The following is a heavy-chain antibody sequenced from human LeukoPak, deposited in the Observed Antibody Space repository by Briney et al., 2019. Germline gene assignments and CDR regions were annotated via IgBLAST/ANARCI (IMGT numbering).Heavy chain of an antibody. V-gene: IGHV3-66*01. CDR2: IYSGGST. J-gene: IGHJ3*02. Sequence: PGGSLRLSCVASGFTVSSNYMSWVRQAPGKGLEWVSVIYSGGSTYYADSVKGRFTISRDNSKNTLYLQMNSLRAEDTAVYYCAREGAYYDSSGYSIAAFDIWGQGTMVTVSS. D-gene: IGHD3-22*01. CDR1: GFTVSSNY. CDR3: AREGAYYDSSGYSIAAFDI.